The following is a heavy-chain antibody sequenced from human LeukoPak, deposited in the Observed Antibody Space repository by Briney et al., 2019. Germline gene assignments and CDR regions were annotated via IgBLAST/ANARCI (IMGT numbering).Heavy chain of an antibody. J-gene: IGHJ6*02. Sequence: PSETLSLTCTVSGGSISSSSYYWGWIRQPPGKGLEWIGSIYYSGSTYYNPCLKSRVTISVDTSKNQFSLKLSSVTAADTAVYYCARQIESDYDFWSGYYYYYGMDVWGQGTTVTVSS. CDR2: IYYSGST. V-gene: IGHV4-39*01. CDR3: ARQIESDYDFWSGYYYYYGMDV. D-gene: IGHD3-3*01. CDR1: GGSISSSSYY.